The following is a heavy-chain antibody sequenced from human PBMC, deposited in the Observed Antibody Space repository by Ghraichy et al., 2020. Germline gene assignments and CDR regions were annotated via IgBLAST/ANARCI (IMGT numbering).Heavy chain of an antibody. CDR2: IYYNGDT. CDR1: GDSITTGDYY. J-gene: IGHJ6*02. V-gene: IGHV4-30-4*01. Sequence: SETLSLTCNVSGDSITTGDYYWAWIRQPPGKGLQWIGYIYYNGDTYYTPSLKSRVIIFVDTSKNHFSLGLHSVTAADTAVYYCARHYYQNGGGAANHGMDVWGQGTTVTVSS. CDR3: ARHYYQNGGGAANHGMDV. D-gene: IGHD3-10*01.